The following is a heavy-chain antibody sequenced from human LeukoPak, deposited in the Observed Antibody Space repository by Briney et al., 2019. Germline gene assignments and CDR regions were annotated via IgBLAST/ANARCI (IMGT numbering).Heavy chain of an antibody. D-gene: IGHD6-6*01. Sequence: ASVKVSCKASGYTFTDYYMHWVRQAPGQGLEWMGWINPNSGGTNYAQKFQGRVTMTRDTSISTVYMEMSRLRSDDTAVYYCAKGAARPVYYYMDVWGKGTTVTVSS. CDR2: INPNSGGT. V-gene: IGHV1-2*02. CDR1: GYTFTDYY. CDR3: AKGAARPVYYYMDV. J-gene: IGHJ6*03.